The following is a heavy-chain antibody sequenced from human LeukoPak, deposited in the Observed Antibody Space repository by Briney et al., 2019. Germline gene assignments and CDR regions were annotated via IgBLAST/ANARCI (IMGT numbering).Heavy chain of an antibody. J-gene: IGHJ4*02. CDR2: ISSSSYI. D-gene: IGHD3-10*01. V-gene: IGHV3-21*01. CDR3: ARGAVQKPAFDY. Sequence: PGGSLRLSCAASGFTFSSYSMNWVRQAPRKGLEWVSSISSSSYIYYADSVKGRFTISRDNAKNSLYLQMNSLRAEDTAVYYCARGAVQKPAFDYWGQGTLVTVSS. CDR1: GFTFSSYS.